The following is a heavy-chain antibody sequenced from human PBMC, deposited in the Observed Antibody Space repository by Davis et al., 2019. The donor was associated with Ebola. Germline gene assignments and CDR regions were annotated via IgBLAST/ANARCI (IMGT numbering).Heavy chain of an antibody. Sequence: GGSLRLSCAASGFTFSSYAMSWVRQAPGKGLEWVSAISGSGGSTYYADSVKGRFTISRDNSKNTLYLQMNSLRAEDTAVYYCAKGRLRFLEWLGDYWGQGTLVTVSS. J-gene: IGHJ4*02. CDR3: AKGRLRFLEWLGDY. V-gene: IGHV3-23*01. CDR2: ISGSGGST. CDR1: GFTFSSYA. D-gene: IGHD3-3*01.